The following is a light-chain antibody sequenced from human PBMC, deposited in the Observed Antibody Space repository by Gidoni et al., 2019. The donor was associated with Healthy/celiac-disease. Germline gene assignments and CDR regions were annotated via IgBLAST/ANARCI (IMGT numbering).Light chain of an antibody. CDR3: QQYDNLPGS. Sequence: DIQMTQSPSSLSASVGDRVTITCQASQDISNYLNWYQQKPGKAPKLLIYDASNLETGVPSRFSGSGSGTDFTFTISSLQPEDIATCYCQQYDNLPGSFXQXTKLEIK. CDR2: DAS. V-gene: IGKV1-33*01. J-gene: IGKJ2*04. CDR1: QDISNY.